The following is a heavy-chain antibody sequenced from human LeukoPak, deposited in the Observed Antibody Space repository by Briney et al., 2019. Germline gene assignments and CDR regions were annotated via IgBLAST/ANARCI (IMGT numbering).Heavy chain of an antibody. D-gene: IGHD1-26*01. CDR3: ARNCIGGIYYYYYMDV. J-gene: IGHJ6*03. CDR2: ISSSGSTI. V-gene: IGHV3-11*01. Sequence: GGSLRLSCAASGFTFSDYYISWSRQAPGKGLEWVSYISSSGSTIYYADSVKGRFTISRDNAKNSLYLQMNSLRAEDTAVYYCARNCIGGIYYYYYMDVWGKGTTVTVSS. CDR1: GFTFSDYY.